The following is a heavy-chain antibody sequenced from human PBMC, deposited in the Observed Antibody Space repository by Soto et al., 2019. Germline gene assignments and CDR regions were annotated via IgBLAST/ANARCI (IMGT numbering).Heavy chain of an antibody. V-gene: IGHV3-23*01. CDR3: AKEFACSGGSCYSRLFYYYYYMDV. CDR1: GFTFSSYA. Sequence: PGESLKISCAASGFTFSSYAMSWVRQAPGKGLEWVSAISGSGGSTYYADSVKGRFTISRDNSKNTLYLQMNSLRAEDTAVYYCAKEFACSGGSCYSRLFYYYYYMDVWGKGTTVTVS. D-gene: IGHD2-15*01. J-gene: IGHJ6*03. CDR2: ISGSGGST.